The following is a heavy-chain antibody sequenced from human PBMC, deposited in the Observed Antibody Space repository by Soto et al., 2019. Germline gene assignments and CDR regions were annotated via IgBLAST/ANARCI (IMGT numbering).Heavy chain of an antibody. D-gene: IGHD7-27*01. CDR1: GFTFSSYT. Sequence: EVQLLESGGGLVQPGGSLRLSCAASGFTFSSYTMSWVRQGPGKGLEWVSGISSSGGSTVYADSVKGRFTISRDNFKNSPYLQMNSLRAEDTAVYYCAKGWGDYWGQGTPVTVSS. CDR3: AKGWGDY. V-gene: IGHV3-23*01. CDR2: ISSSGGST. J-gene: IGHJ4*02.